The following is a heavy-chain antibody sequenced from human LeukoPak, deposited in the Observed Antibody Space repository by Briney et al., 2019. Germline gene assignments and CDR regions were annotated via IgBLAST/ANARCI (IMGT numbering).Heavy chain of an antibody. CDR2: INWNGGST. CDR3: ARDGADSAFDI. CDR1: GFTFDDYG. D-gene: IGHD3/OR15-3a*01. V-gene: IGHV3-20*04. J-gene: IGHJ3*02. Sequence: GGSLTLSCAASGFTFDDYGMSWVRQAPGKGLEWVSGINWNGGSTAYADSVKGRFTISRDNAKNSLYLQMNSLRAEDTALYYCARDGADSAFDIWGQGTVVPVSS.